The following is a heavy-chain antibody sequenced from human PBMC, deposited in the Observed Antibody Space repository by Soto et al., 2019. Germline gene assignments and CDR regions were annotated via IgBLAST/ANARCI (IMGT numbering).Heavy chain of an antibody. D-gene: IGHD3-22*01. CDR2: ISSSRSYI. CDR3: ASAEYYYDTSGWYY. V-gene: IGHV3-21*01. CDR1: GFNFNSYS. Sequence: EVQLVESGGGMVKPGGSLRLSCAASGFNFNSYSMNWVRQAPGKGLEWVSSISSSRSYIYYADSVKGRFTISRDNAKNSLYRQMNSLRAEDTAGYYCASAEYYYDTSGWYYWGQGTLVTVSS. J-gene: IGHJ4*02.